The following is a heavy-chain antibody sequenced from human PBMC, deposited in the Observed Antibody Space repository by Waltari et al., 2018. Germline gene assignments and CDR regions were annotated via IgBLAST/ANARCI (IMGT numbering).Heavy chain of an antibody. V-gene: IGHV1-2*02. CDR2: INTRNGGT. CDR3: ARTYQSGSYSDY. CDR1: GYPFTRYY. J-gene: IGHJ4*02. D-gene: IGHD1-26*01. Sequence: QVQLVQSGAEVKKPGASVKVSCKTSGYPFTRYYMHWVRQAPGQGLEWMGWINTRNGGTNYAQKYQGRVTMTRDTSISTAYMELSRLISNDTAVYYCARTYQSGSYSDYWGQGTPVTVSS.